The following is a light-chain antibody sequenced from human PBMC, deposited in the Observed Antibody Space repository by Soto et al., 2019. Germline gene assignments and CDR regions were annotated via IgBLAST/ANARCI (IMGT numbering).Light chain of an antibody. V-gene: IGKV3-11*01. CDR1: QSLSTY. Sequence: EIVLTQSPATLSLSPGERATLSCRASQSLSTYLAWYQQKPGQAPRLLIYDTSNRATGIPARFSGSGSGTEFTLTISSLQPEDFAVYYCQQRSNWRVTFGGGTKVEIK. CDR2: DTS. J-gene: IGKJ4*01. CDR3: QQRSNWRVT.